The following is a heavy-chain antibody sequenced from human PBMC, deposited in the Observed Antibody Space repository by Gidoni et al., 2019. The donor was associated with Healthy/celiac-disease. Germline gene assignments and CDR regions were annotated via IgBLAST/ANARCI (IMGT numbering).Heavy chain of an antibody. CDR1: GGTFSSYA. V-gene: IGHV1-69*19. CDR2: IIPIFGTA. CDR3: ARGLAYCGGDCYPGYFQH. D-gene: IGHD2-21*02. Sequence: QVQLVQSGAEVTKPGSSVKVSCKASGGTFSSYAISWVRQAPGQGLEWMGGIIPIFGTANYAQKFQGRVTITADESTSTAYMELSSLRSEDTAVYYCARGLAYCGGDCYPGYFQHWGQGTLVTVSS. J-gene: IGHJ1*01.